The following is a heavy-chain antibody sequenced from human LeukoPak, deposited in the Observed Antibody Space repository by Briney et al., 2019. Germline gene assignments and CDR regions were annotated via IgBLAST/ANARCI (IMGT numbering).Heavy chain of an antibody. CDR3: ATGRQMGY. V-gene: IGHV3-7*03. D-gene: IGHD5-24*01. CDR2: IKQDGSEK. CDR1: GFTFSSFW. J-gene: IGHJ4*02. Sequence: PGGSLRFSCAVSGFTFSSFWMSWVRQAPGKGLEWVANIKQDGSEKYYVDSVKGRFTISRDNAKNSLFLQMNSLRAEDTAVYYCATGRQMGYWGQGTLVTVSS.